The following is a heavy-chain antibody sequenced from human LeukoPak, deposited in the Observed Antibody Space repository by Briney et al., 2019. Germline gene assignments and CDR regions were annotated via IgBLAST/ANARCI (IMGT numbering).Heavy chain of an antibody. D-gene: IGHD6-19*01. CDR2: ISYDGSSK. CDR1: GFTFSSYG. V-gene: IGHV3-30*18. J-gene: IGHJ4*02. Sequence: GGSLRLSCAASGFTFSSYGMHWVRQAPGKGLEWVVVISYDGSSKYYADSVKGRFTISRDNSKNTLYLQMNSLRAEDTAVYYCAKDVRIAVTWFDYWGQGTLVTVSS. CDR3: AKDVRIAVTWFDY.